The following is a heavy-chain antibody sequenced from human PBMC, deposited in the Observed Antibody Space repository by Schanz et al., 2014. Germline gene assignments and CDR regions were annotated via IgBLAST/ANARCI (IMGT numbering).Heavy chain of an antibody. J-gene: IGHJ4*02. CDR2: ISAYNGNT. CDR1: GGTFSRLT. CDR3: ARGGYSSGWYDRDIAHFDY. D-gene: IGHD6-19*01. Sequence: QVPLVQSGADVKKPGSSVRVSCKASGGTFSRLTFSWVRQAPGQGLEWMGWISAYNGNTNYAQKLQGRVTMTTDTSTSTAYMELRSLRSDDTAVYYCARGGYSSGWYDRDIAHFDYWGQGTLVTVSS. V-gene: IGHV1-18*01.